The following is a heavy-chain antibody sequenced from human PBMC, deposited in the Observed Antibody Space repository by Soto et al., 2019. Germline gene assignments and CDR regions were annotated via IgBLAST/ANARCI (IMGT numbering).Heavy chain of an antibody. CDR1: GYTFTSYY. CDR2: INPSGGST. CDR3: ARSVAVAGYFDY. Sequence: ASVKVSSKASGYTFTSYYMHWVRQAPGQGLEWMGIINPSGGSTSYAQKFQGRVTMTRDTSTSTVYMELSSLRSEDTAVYYCARSVAVAGYFDYWGQGTLVTVSS. J-gene: IGHJ4*02. D-gene: IGHD6-19*01. V-gene: IGHV1-46*01.